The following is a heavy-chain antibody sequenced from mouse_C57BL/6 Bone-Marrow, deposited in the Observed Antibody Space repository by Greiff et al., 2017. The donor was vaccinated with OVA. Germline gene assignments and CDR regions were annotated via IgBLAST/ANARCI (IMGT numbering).Heavy chain of an antibody. CDR2: IWGVGST. CDR1: GFSLTNYG. CDR3: AIGSSYAMDY. D-gene: IGHD1-1*01. Sequence: VQGVESGPGLVAPSQSLSITCTVSGFSLTNYGVDWVRQSPGKGLEWLGVIWGVGSTNYNSALKSRLSISKDNSKSQVFLKMNSLQTDDTAMYYCAIGSSYAMDYWGQGTSVTVSS. V-gene: IGHV2-6*01. J-gene: IGHJ4*01.